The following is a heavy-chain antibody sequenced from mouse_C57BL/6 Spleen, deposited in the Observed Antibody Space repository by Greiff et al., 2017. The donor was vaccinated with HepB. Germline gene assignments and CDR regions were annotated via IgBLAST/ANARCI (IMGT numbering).Heavy chain of an antibody. V-gene: IGHV1-64*01. J-gene: IGHJ4*01. CDR1: GYTFTSYW. CDR2: IHPNSGST. CDR3: AKESLITTYAMDY. Sequence: QVQLQQPGAELVKPGASVKLSCKASGYTFTSYWMHWVKQRPGQGLEWIGMIHPNSGSTNYNEKFKSKATLTVDKSSSTAYMQLSSLTSEDSAVYYCAKESLITTYAMDYWGQGTSVTVSS. D-gene: IGHD1-1*01.